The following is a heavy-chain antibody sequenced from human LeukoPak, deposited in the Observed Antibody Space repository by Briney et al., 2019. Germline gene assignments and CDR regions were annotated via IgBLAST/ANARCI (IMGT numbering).Heavy chain of an antibody. CDR1: GFTFSSYW. Sequence: GRSLRLSCAASGFTFSSYWMSWVRQAPGKGLEWVANIKQDGSEKYYVDSVKGRFTISRDNAKNSLYLQMNSLRAEDTAVYYCARGTVTTYYYYYGMDVWGQGTTVTVSS. CDR2: IKQDGSEK. V-gene: IGHV3-7*03. D-gene: IGHD4-17*01. J-gene: IGHJ6*02. CDR3: ARGTVTTYYYYYGMDV.